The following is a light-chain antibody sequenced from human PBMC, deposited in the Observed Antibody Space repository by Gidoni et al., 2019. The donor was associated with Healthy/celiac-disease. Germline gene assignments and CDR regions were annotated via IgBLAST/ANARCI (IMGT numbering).Light chain of an antibody. CDR3: CSYAGRVV. J-gene: IGLJ2*01. V-gene: IGLV2-11*01. Sequence: QSALTQPRSVSGSPGQSVTISCTGTSSDVGGYNDVSWYQQHPGKAPKLMIYDVSKRPSGVPDRFSGSKSGNTASLTISGLQAEDEADYYCCSYAGRVVFGGGTKLTVL. CDR1: SSDVGGYND. CDR2: DVS.